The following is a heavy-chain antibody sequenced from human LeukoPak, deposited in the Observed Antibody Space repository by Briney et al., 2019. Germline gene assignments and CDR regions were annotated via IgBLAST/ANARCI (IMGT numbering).Heavy chain of an antibody. D-gene: IGHD3-22*01. V-gene: IGHV1-69*13. CDR3: ARGLNYYDSSGYYGPPFDY. CDR1: GYTFTGYY. J-gene: IGHJ4*02. CDR2: IIPIFGTA. Sequence: SVKVSCKASGYTFTGYYMHWVRQAPGQGLEWMGGIIPIFGTANYAQKFQGRVTITADESTSTAYMELSSLRSEDTAVYYCARGLNYYDSSGYYGPPFDYWGQGTLVTVSS.